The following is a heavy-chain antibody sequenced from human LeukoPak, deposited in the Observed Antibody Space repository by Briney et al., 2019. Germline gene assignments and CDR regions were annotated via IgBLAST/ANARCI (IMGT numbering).Heavy chain of an antibody. D-gene: IGHD6-19*01. CDR3: ASRGIAVAKTFDY. CDR1: GGTFSSYA. CDR2: IIPILGTA. V-gene: IGHV1-69*13. Sequence: GAPVKVSCKASGGTFSSYAISWVRQAPGQGLEWMGGIIPILGTANYAQKFQGRATITADESTSTAYMELSSLRSEDTAVYYCASRGIAVAKTFDYWGQGTLVTVSS. J-gene: IGHJ4*02.